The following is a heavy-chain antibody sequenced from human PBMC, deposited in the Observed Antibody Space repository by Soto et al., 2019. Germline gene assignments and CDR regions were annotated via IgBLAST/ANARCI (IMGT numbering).Heavy chain of an antibody. D-gene: IGHD2-8*01. Sequence: XSVKVSCKASGYSFTDYHIHWVRRAPVQGLEWLGRINPKSGGTSTAQKFQGWVTMTRDRSISTVYMELTRLRSDDTAVYFCARGHSTDCSNGVCSFFYNHEMDVWGQGTTVTVSS. CDR1: GYSFTDYH. J-gene: IGHJ6*02. V-gene: IGHV1-2*04. CDR2: INPKSGGT. CDR3: ARGHSTDCSNGVCSFFYNHEMDV.